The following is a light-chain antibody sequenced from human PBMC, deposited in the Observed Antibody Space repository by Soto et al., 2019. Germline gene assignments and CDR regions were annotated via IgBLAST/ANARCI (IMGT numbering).Light chain of an antibody. Sequence: QSVLTRPPSMSGAPGQRVTISCTGSSSNIGAGYDVHWYQQRPETAPKLLIFGTINRPSGVPDRFSGSKSGTSASLAITGLQAEDEGDYYCQSYDSTLSARYVFGTGTKVTVL. CDR3: QSYDSTLSARYV. CDR1: SSNIGAGYD. CDR2: GTI. J-gene: IGLJ1*01. V-gene: IGLV1-40*01.